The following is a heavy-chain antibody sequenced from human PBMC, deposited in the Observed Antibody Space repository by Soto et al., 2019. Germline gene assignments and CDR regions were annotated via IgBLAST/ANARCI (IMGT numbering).Heavy chain of an antibody. CDR1: GGSFSGYY. CDR3: ARGRYYDSSGYYKLGYGMDV. CDR2: INHSGST. V-gene: IGHV4-34*01. D-gene: IGHD3-22*01. J-gene: IGHJ6*02. Sequence: SETLSLTCAVYGGSFSGYYWSWIRQPPGKGLEWIGEINHSGSTNYNPSLKSRVTISVDTSKNQFSLKLSSVTAADTAVYYCARGRYYDSSGYYKLGYGMDVWGQGTTVTVSS.